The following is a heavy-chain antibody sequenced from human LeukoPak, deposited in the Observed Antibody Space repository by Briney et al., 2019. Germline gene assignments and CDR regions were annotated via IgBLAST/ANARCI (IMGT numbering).Heavy chain of an antibody. Sequence: GGSLRLSCAASGFTFSDYYMSWIRQAPGKGLEWVSYISSSDTYTNYADSVKGRFTISRDNAKNSLYLQMNSLRAEDTAVYYCAREGYYSGMDVWGQGTTVTVSS. CDR3: AREGYYSGMDV. CDR1: GFTFSDYY. CDR2: ISSSDTYT. J-gene: IGHJ6*02. V-gene: IGHV3-11*06.